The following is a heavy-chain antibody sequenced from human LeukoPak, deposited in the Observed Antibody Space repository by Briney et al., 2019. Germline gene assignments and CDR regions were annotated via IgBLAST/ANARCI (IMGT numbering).Heavy chain of an antibody. V-gene: IGHV3-30*04. CDR3: ASSGYFDY. Sequence: PGGSLRLSCAASGFTFSSYAMHWVRQAPGKGLECVAVISYDGSNKYYADSVKGRFTISRDNSKNTLYLQMNSLRAEDTAVYYCASSGYFDYWGQGTLVTVSS. J-gene: IGHJ4*02. D-gene: IGHD6-19*01. CDR2: ISYDGSNK. CDR1: GFTFSSYA.